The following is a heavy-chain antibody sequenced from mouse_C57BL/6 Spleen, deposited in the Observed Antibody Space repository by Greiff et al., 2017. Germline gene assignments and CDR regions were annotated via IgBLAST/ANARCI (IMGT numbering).Heavy chain of an antibody. CDR2: IWRGGST. D-gene: IGHD1-1*01. Sequence: QVQLQQSGPGLVQPSQSLSITCTVSGFSLTSYGVHWVRQSPGKGLEWLGVIWRGGSTDYNAAFMSRLSITKDNSKSQVFFKMNSLQADDTAIYYCAKNYYGSSYEVYYAMDYWGQGTSVTVSS. V-gene: IGHV2-5*01. CDR1: GFSLTSYG. J-gene: IGHJ4*01. CDR3: AKNYYGSSYEVYYAMDY.